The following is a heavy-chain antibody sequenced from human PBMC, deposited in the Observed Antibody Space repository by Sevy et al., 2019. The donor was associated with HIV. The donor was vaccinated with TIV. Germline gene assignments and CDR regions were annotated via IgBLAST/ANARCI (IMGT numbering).Heavy chain of an antibody. CDR3: AKSSGYDVHFNGMDV. Sequence: GRSLRLSCTASEFTFSNYAMTWVRQAPGRGLEWVSGISGSGDATYYADSVKGRFTISRDNSKNTLYLRMNSLRAEDTALYYCAKSSGYDVHFNGMDVWGQGTTVTVSS. V-gene: IGHV3-23*01. CDR2: ISGSGDAT. CDR1: EFTFSNYA. J-gene: IGHJ6*02. D-gene: IGHD5-12*01.